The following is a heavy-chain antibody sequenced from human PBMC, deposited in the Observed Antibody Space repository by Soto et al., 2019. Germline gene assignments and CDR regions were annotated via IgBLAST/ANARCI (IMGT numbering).Heavy chain of an antibody. CDR3: ARDMITVVREVTGYYGMDV. CDR2: MYHSGST. CDR1: GGSISSGGYS. D-gene: IGHD3-10*01. V-gene: IGHV4-30-2*01. Sequence: SETLSLTCAVSGGSISSGGYSWSWIRQPPGKGLEWIGYMYHSGSTYYKPSLKSRVTISIDRSKNQFSLKLSSVTAADTAVSFCARDMITVVREVTGYYGMDVWGQGTTVTVSS. J-gene: IGHJ6*02.